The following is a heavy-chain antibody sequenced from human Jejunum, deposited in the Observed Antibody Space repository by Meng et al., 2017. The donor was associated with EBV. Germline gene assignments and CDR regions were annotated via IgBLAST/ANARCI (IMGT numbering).Heavy chain of an antibody. CDR1: GGSISNSIYY. J-gene: IGHJ4*02. V-gene: IGHV4-39*01. CDR2: SYFSGNT. CDR3: AKTLGDFWSGGLDC. D-gene: IGHD3-3*01. Sequence: LPLPGSGSGLLKPSETLSLTCTVSGGSISNSIYYWGWIRQPPGKVLEWIGSSYFSGNTYYNPSLKSRVSVSVDTSKNQFSLKLTSVTAADTAVYYCAKTLGDFWSGGLDCWGQGTLVTVSS.